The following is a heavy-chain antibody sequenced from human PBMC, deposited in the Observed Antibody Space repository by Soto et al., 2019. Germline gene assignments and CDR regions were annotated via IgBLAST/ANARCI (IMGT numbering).Heavy chain of an antibody. CDR2: ISGYNGDT. D-gene: IGHD4-17*01. CDR1: GYTFNTYS. J-gene: IGHJ4*02. CDR3: ARVDGDYGVFDY. Sequence: QVQLVQSGAEVKKPGASVKVSCKASGYTFNTYSISWVRQAPGQGLEWMGWISGYNGDTHYAQKFQGRVTMTTDTSTSTAYMELRSLRSDDTAMYYCARVDGDYGVFDYWGQGTLVTVSS. V-gene: IGHV1-18*01.